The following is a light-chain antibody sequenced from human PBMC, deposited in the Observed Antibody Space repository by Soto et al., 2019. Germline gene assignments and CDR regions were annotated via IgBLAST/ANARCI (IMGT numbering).Light chain of an antibody. J-gene: IGKJ4*01. CDR1: PGISSW. Sequence: DIQLTQSPSSVSASVGDRVTITCRASPGISSWLAWHQQKPGKDPKLLLYAASSLQSGLPSRFCRRGSGTDFTLTISSLKPEDFADDYCHQSNSFPLTFGGGTKVVIK. CDR2: AAS. CDR3: HQSNSFPLT. V-gene: IGKV1-12*01.